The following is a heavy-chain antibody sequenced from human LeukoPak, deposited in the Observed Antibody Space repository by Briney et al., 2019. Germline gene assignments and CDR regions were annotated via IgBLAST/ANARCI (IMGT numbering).Heavy chain of an antibody. V-gene: IGHV4-39*07. Sequence: SETLSLTCSVSGGSISSSTYYWGWIRQPPGKGLEWIGSIYYSGNTYYNPSLKSRVTISVDRSKNQFSLKLSSVTAADTAVYYCARTNSGSYYFDYWGQGTLVTVSS. CDR1: GGSISSSTYY. J-gene: IGHJ4*02. CDR3: ARTNSGSYYFDY. D-gene: IGHD1-26*01. CDR2: IYYSGNT.